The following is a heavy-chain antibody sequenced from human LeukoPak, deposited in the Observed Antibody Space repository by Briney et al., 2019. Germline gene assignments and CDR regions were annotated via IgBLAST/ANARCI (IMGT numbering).Heavy chain of an antibody. Sequence: GGSLRLSCAASGFTFSSYGMHWVRQAPGKGLDWVAFIRYDGSNKYYADSVKGRFTISRNNSKNTLYLQMNSLRAEDTAVYYCAKVFYDFWSGYYDYWGQGTLVTVSS. CDR1: GFTFSSYG. D-gene: IGHD3-3*01. CDR2: IRYDGSNK. J-gene: IGHJ4*02. V-gene: IGHV3-30*02. CDR3: AKVFYDFWSGYYDY.